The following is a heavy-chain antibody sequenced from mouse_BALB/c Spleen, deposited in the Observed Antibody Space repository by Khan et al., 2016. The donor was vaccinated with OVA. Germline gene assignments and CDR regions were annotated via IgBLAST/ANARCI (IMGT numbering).Heavy chain of an antibody. CDR1: GYSITSGYF. CDR2: ISYDGSN. Sequence: EVQLQESGPGLVKPSQSLSLTCSVTGYSITSGYFWNWIRQFPGNKLEWMGYISYDGSNNYNPSLKNRITITRDTSKNQFFLKLNSVTTEDTATYDCARGGLLYYLDYWGQGTTLTVSS. J-gene: IGHJ2*01. V-gene: IGHV3-6*02. D-gene: IGHD1-1*01. CDR3: ARGGLLYYLDY.